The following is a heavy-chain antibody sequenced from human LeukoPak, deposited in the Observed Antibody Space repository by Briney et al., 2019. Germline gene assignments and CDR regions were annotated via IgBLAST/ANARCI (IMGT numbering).Heavy chain of an antibody. V-gene: IGHV3-33*01. Sequence: GGSLRLSCAASGSTFSSYGMHWVRQAPGKGLEWVAVIWYDGSNKYYADSVKGRFTISRDNSKNTLYLQMNSLRAEDTAVYYCARAPYNWNDLNYWGQGTLVTVSS. CDR2: IWYDGSNK. D-gene: IGHD1-20*01. CDR1: GSTFSSYG. CDR3: ARAPYNWNDLNY. J-gene: IGHJ4*02.